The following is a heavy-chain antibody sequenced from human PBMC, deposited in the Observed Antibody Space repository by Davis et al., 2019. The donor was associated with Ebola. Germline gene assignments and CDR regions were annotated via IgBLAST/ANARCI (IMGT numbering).Heavy chain of an antibody. CDR1: GFTFSSYD. CDR3: ARAFWQWDQGWGMDV. V-gene: IGHV3-13*01. J-gene: IGHJ6*02. CDR2: IGTAGDT. D-gene: IGHD1-26*01. Sequence: GESLKISCAASGFTFSSYDMHWVRQATGKGLEWVSAIGTAGDTYYPGSVKGRFTISRENAKNSLYLQMNSLRAGDTAVYYCARAFWQWDQGWGMDVWGQGTTVTVSS.